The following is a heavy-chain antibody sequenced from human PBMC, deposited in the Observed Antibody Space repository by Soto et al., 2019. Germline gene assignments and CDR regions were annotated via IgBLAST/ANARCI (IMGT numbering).Heavy chain of an antibody. V-gene: IGHV1-2*02. D-gene: IGHD5-12*01. Sequence: ASVKVSCKASGYTFTGYYMHWVRQAPGQGLEWMGWINPNSGGTNYTQKFQGRVTMTRDTSISTAYMELSRLRSDDTAVYYCARRERLEDIVATIYFDYWGQGTLVTVSS. CDR2: INPNSGGT. J-gene: IGHJ4*02. CDR1: GYTFTGYY. CDR3: ARRERLEDIVATIYFDY.